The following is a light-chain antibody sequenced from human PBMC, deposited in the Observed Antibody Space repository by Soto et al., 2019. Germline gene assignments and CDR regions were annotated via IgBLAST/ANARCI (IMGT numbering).Light chain of an antibody. CDR1: QSISSY. V-gene: IGKV1-39*01. J-gene: IGKJ4*01. Sequence: DIQMTQSPSSLSASVGDRVTITCRASQSISSYLNWYQQKPGKAPKLLIYAASSLQSGVPSRFSGSGSGTDFTLTISSLQPEDFATYYYQQSYSTPPPFGGGTEVAIK. CDR2: AAS. CDR3: QQSYSTPPP.